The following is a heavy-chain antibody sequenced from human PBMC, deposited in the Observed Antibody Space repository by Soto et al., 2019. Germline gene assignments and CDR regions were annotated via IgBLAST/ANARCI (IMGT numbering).Heavy chain of an antibody. CDR2: ISGSGGST. J-gene: IGHJ6*02. V-gene: IGHV3-23*01. D-gene: IGHD1-26*01. Sequence: VGSLRLCVAASGFTFSRYAMSWVRQAPGKGLEWVSAISGSGGSTYYADSVKGRFTISRDNSKNTLYLQMNSLRAEDAAVYYCAKDLGRASYYYYYYGMDVWGQGTTVTVSS. CDR1: GFTFSRYA. CDR3: AKDLGRASYYYYYYGMDV.